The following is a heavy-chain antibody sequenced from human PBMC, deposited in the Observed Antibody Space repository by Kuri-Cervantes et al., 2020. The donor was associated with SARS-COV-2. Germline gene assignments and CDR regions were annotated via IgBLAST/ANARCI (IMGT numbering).Heavy chain of an antibody. CDR3: ARIQATTVIADY. CDR1: GYSISSGYYW. D-gene: IGHD4-11*01. V-gene: IGHV2-70*11. CDR2: IDWDDDK. Sequence: LRLSCAVSGYSISSGYYWGWIRQPPGKGLEWLARIDWDDDKYYNTSLKTRLTISKDTSKNQVVLTMTNMDPVDTATYYCARIQATTVIADYWGQGTLVTVSS. J-gene: IGHJ4*02.